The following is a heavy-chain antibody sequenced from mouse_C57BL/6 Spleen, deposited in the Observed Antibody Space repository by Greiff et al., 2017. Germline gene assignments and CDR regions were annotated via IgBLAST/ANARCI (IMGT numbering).Heavy chain of an antibody. D-gene: IGHD3-2*02. CDR1: GYAFTNYL. J-gene: IGHJ4*01. V-gene: IGHV1-54*01. CDR3: ARSEQLRLGYAMDY. CDR2: INPGRGGT. Sequence: QVQLQQSGAELVRPGTSVKVSCKASGYAFTNYLIEWVKQRPGQGLEWIGVINPGRGGTNYNEKFKGKATLTADKSSSTAYMQLSSLSSEDSAVYFCARSEQLRLGYAMDYGGQGTSATVSS.